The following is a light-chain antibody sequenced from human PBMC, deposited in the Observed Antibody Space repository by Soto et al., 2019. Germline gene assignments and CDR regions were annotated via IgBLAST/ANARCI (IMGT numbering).Light chain of an antibody. CDR2: EVS. CDR3: SSYTSSHLGV. J-gene: IGLJ1*01. V-gene: IGLV2-14*01. CDR1: SSDVGGYNY. Sequence: QSALTQPASVSGSPGQSITISCTGTSSDVGGYNYVSWYQQHPGKAPKLMIFEVSNRPSGVSNRFSGSKSGNTASLTISGLQAEDEADYYCSSYTSSHLGVFGTGTKLTVL.